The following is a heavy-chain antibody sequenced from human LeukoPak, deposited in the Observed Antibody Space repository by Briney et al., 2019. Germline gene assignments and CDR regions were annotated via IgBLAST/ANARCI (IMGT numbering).Heavy chain of an antibody. CDR2: ISPSGGST. CDR3: ARDLYSGPRFDY. D-gene: IGHD2-15*01. Sequence: ASVKVSCKASGYTFTSYYMHWVRPAPGQGLEWMGIISPSGGSTSYAQKFQGRVTMTRDSSTSTVYMELSSLRSEDTAVYYCARDLYSGPRFDYWGQGTLVTVSS. V-gene: IGHV1-46*01. J-gene: IGHJ4*02. CDR1: GYTFTSYY.